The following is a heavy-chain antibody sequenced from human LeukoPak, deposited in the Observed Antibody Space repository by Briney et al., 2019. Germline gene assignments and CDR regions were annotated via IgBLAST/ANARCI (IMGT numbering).Heavy chain of an antibody. V-gene: IGHV4-59*01. Sequence: SETLSLTCTVSGDSINSDYWTWLRQPPGKGLEWIGYIYHTGSTNYNPSLRSRVTISVDTSKKHFSLKLTSVTAADTAIYYCARVGGKTTINNAAFEIWGQGTMVTVSS. D-gene: IGHD5-24*01. CDR1: GDSINSDY. J-gene: IGHJ3*02. CDR2: IYHTGST. CDR3: ARVGGKTTINNAAFEI.